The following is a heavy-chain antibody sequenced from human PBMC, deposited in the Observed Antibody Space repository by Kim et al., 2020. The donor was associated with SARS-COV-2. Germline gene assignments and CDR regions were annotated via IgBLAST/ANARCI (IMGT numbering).Heavy chain of an antibody. V-gene: IGHV1-69*02. CDR2: ITPMLDVA. Sequence: SVKVSCKASVGIFTNYPINWLRRAPGQGLEWMGRITPMLDVANYAQRFQGRVTITADKSTSTAYMELGSLTSDDTAVYYCAKRCRGLSCPNGVSLDSWGQGTRVTVSS. J-gene: IGHJ4*02. CDR1: VGIFTNYP. CDR3: AKRCRGLSCPNGVSLDS. D-gene: IGHD2-8*01.